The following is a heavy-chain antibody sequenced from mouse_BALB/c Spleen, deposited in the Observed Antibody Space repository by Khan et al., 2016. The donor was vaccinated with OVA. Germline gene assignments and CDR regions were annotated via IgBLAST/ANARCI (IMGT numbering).Heavy chain of an antibody. CDR3: ARWATWYVDV. Sequence: QVHVKQSGAELVRPGTSVKISCKASGYTFTNYWLGWLKQRPGLGLEWIGDIYPYPGGAYTNYNERFKAKATLTADTSSSTANMSRSSLTSEDSAVYFCARWATWYVDVWGAGTTVTVSS. CDR1: GYTFTNYW. V-gene: IGHV1-63*02. D-gene: IGHD3-1*01. J-gene: IGHJ1*01. CDR2: IYPYPGGAYT.